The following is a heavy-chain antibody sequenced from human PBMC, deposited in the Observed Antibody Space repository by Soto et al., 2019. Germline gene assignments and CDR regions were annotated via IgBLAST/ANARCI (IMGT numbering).Heavy chain of an antibody. CDR2: ISANGASI. CDR1: GFTFRDHA. D-gene: IGHD3-22*01. V-gene: IGHV3-23*01. J-gene: IGHJ5*02. CDR3: AKDRYYDTPGWFDP. Sequence: GSLRLSCVGSGFTFRDHAMRWVRQAPGRGLEWVSAISANGASIQHADSVKGRFSVSRDNAKNTVYLQMDNLRTEDSAVYYCAKDRYYDTPGWFDPWGQGSRVTVSS.